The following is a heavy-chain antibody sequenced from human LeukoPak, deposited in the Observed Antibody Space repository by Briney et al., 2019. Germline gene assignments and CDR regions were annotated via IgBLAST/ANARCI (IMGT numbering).Heavy chain of an antibody. Sequence: GGSLRFSGAASGFTFSSYAMSWVGQAPGKGLKWGSAISGSGGSTYYADSVKGRFTISRHNSKNTLYLQMNSLRAEDTAVYYCAKRSYRSDYYGMDVWGQGTTVTVSS. CDR1: GFTFSSYA. CDR3: AKRSYRSDYYGMDV. J-gene: IGHJ6*02. V-gene: IGHV3-23*01. CDR2: ISGSGGST. D-gene: IGHD3-16*02.